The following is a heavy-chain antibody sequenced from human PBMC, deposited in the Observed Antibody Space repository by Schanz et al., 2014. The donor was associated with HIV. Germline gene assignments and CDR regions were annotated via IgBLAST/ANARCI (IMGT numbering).Heavy chain of an antibody. Sequence: EVQLLESGGGLVQPGGSLRLSCAASGFTFSSYAMSWVRQAPGKGLEWVSAISGSISTTFYADSVKGRFTISRDNSRNALYLHINSLRADDTAIYYCVKAYSSGFSGAGSWGQGALVTVSS. V-gene: IGHV3-23*01. J-gene: IGHJ5*02. CDR1: GFTFSSYA. D-gene: IGHD5-18*01. CDR2: ISGSISTT. CDR3: VKAYSSGFSGAGS.